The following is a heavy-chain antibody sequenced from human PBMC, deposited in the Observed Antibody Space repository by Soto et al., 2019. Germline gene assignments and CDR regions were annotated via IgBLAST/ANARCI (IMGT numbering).Heavy chain of an antibody. V-gene: IGHV1-3*01. CDR3: ARDRIKVLRFLDWLPLQHAFDI. CDR1: GYTFTSYA. CDR2: INAGNGNT. D-gene: IGHD3-3*01. J-gene: IGHJ3*02. Sequence: GASVKVSCKASGYTFTSYAMHWVRQAPGQRLEWMGWINAGNGNTKYSQKFQGRVTITRDTSASTAYMELSSLRSEDTAVYYCARDRIKVLRFLDWLPLQHAFDIWGQGTMVTVSS.